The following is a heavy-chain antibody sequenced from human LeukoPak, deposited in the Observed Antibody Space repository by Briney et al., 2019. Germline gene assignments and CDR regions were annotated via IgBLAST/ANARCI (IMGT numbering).Heavy chain of an antibody. D-gene: IGHD6-13*01. J-gene: IGHJ4*02. CDR2: IDPSDSYT. Sequence: GESLRISCKGSGYSFTSYWVSWVRQMPGKGLEWMGRIDPSDSYTNYSPSFQGHVTISADKSISTAYLQWSSLKASDTAMYYCASSRIAAAGTFDYWGQGTLVTVSS. CDR1: GYSFTSYW. V-gene: IGHV5-10-1*01. CDR3: ASSRIAAAGTFDY.